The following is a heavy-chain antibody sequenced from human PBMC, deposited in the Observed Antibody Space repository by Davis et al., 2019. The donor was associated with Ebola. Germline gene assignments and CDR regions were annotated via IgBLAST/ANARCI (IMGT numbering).Heavy chain of an antibody. Sequence: GESLKISCAASGFTFSSYAMSWARQAPGKGLEWVSNIGSGGTTYYADSVKGRFTISRDNSKNTLYLQMNSLSAEDTAVYYCAKGRGHPFSAYYFDYWGQGTLVTVSS. CDR2: IGSGGTT. D-gene: IGHD3-10*01. CDR3: AKGRGHPFSAYYFDY. J-gene: IGHJ4*02. V-gene: IGHV3-23*01. CDR1: GFTFSSYA.